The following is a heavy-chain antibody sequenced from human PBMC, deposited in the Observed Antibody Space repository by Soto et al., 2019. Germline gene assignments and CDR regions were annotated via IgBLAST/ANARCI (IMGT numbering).Heavy chain of an antibody. CDR2: IWYDGSNK. CDR1: GFTFSSYG. D-gene: IGHD2-15*01. Sequence: QVQLVESGGGVVQPGRSLRLSCAASGFTFSSYGMHWVRQAPGKGLEWVAVIWYDGSNKYYADSVKGRFTISRDNSKNTLYLPMNSLRAEDTAVYYCASEYCSGCSCYYYGMDVWGQGTTVTVSS. V-gene: IGHV3-33*01. CDR3: ASEYCSGCSCYYYGMDV. J-gene: IGHJ6*02.